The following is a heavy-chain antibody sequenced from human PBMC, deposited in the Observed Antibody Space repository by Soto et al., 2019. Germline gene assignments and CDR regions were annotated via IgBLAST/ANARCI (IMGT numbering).Heavy chain of an antibody. D-gene: IGHD2-15*01. J-gene: IGHJ4*02. CDR3: ARRTYCSGGSCYFYFDY. CDR1: GFTFSSYW. V-gene: IGHV3-74*01. Sequence: EVQLVESGGGLVQPGGSLRLSCAASGFTFSSYWMHWVRQAPGKGLVWVSRINSDGSSTSYADSVKGRFTISRDNAKNTLYLQMNRLRAEDTAVYYCARRTYCSGGSCYFYFDYWGQGTLVTVSS. CDR2: INSDGSST.